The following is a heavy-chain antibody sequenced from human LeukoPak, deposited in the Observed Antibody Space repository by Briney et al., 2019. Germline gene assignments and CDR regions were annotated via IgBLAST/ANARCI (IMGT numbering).Heavy chain of an antibody. CDR2: INPSGGST. CDR3: ARDYQVLLWFGVFDP. D-gene: IGHD3-10*01. CDR1: GYTFTSYY. Sequence: ASVKVSCKASGYTFTSYYMHWVRQAPGQGLEWMGIINPSGGSTSYAQKFQGRVTMTRDTSTSTVYMELSSLRSEDTAVYYCARDYQVLLWFGVFDPWGQGTLVTVSS. J-gene: IGHJ5*02. V-gene: IGHV1-46*01.